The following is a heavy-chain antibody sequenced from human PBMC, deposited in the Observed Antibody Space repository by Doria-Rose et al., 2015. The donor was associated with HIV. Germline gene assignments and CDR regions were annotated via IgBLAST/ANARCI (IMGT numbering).Heavy chain of an antibody. J-gene: IGHJ4*02. CDR1: GVSLSSPGMG. CDR3: ARIKSSRWYHKYYYDF. CDR2: IFTYVER. Sequence: QITLKESGPVLVKPTETLTLTCTVSGVSLSSPGMGVSWIRQPPGKALEWLANIFTYVERSYKTSLKSRLTITRRTSKSQVVLTMTDMDPVDTATYYCARIKSSRWYHKYYYDFWGQGTLVIVSA. D-gene: IGHD6-13*01. V-gene: IGHV2-26*01.